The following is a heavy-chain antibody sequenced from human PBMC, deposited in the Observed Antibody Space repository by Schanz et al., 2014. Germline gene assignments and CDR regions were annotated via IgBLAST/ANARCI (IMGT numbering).Heavy chain of an antibody. CDR2: INSDGTKR. V-gene: IGHV3-33*08. Sequence: VQLLESGGGLVKPGGSLTLSCAASRFTVTNAWMSWVRQAPGKGLEWVAFINSDGTKRFYADSVKSRFTISRDNSRSTLYLQMNRLRAEDTAVYYCARDGYSVVVISPTESFDIWGQGTMVTVSP. CDR1: RFTVTNAW. D-gene: IGHD2-21*01. CDR3: ARDGYSVVVISPTESFDI. J-gene: IGHJ3*02.